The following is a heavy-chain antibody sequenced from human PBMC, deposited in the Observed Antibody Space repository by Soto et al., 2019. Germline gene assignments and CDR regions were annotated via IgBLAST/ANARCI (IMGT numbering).Heavy chain of an antibody. CDR2: IIPIFGTA. Sequence: QVQLVQSGAEVQKPGSSVKVSCKASGGTFSSYAISWVRQAPGQGLEWMGGIIPIFGTANYAQKFPGRVTITADESTSTAYMELSSLRSEDTAVYYCARSVSGYSGYDYYYYYGMAVWGQGTTVTFSS. D-gene: IGHD5-12*01. V-gene: IGHV1-69*01. CDR1: GGTFSSYA. CDR3: ARSVSGYSGYDYYYYYGMAV. J-gene: IGHJ6*02.